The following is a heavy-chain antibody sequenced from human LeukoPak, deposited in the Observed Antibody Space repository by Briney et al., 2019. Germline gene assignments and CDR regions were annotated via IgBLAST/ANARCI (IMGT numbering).Heavy chain of an antibody. CDR2: IYYSGST. D-gene: IGHD2-2*01. Sequence: SETLSLTCTVSGGSISSSSYYWGWIRQPPGKGLEWIGSIYYSGSTYYNLSLKSRVTISVDTSKNQFSLKLSSVTAADTAVYYCAREVWCSSTSCYGNWFDPWGQGTLVTVSS. CDR1: GGSISSSSYY. V-gene: IGHV4-39*07. CDR3: AREVWCSSTSCYGNWFDP. J-gene: IGHJ5*02.